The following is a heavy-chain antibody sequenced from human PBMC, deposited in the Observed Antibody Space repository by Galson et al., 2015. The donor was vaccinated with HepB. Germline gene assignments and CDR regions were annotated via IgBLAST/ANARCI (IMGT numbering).Heavy chain of an antibody. Sequence: SVKVSCKASGGTFSSYAISWVRQAPGQGLEWMGGIIPIFGTANYAQKFQGRVTITADESTSTAYMELSSLRSEDTAVYYCGSSTGTTGSVDYWGQGTLVTVSS. CDR2: IIPIFGTA. D-gene: IGHD1-7*01. CDR3: GSSTGTTGSVDY. V-gene: IGHV1-69*13. J-gene: IGHJ4*02. CDR1: GGTFSSYA.